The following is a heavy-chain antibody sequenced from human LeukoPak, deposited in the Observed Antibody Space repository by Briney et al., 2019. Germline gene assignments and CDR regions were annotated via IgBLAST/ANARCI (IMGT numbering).Heavy chain of an antibody. CDR2: MNPNSGNT. CDR3: ARGRKVIRALVIVVVPAAMYYFDY. CDR1: GYTFTSYG. J-gene: IGHJ4*02. D-gene: IGHD2-2*01. Sequence: ASVKVSCKASGYTFTSYGISWVRQAPGQGLEWMGWMNPNSGNTGYAQKFQGRVTITRNTSISTAYMELSSLRSEDTAVYYCARGRKVIRALVIVVVPAAMYYFDYWGQGTLVTVSS. V-gene: IGHV1-8*03.